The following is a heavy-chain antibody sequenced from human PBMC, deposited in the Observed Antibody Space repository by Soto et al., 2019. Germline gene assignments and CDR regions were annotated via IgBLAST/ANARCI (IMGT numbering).Heavy chain of an antibody. CDR3: ARGSLLQPTVTAYFYD. V-gene: IGHV1-3*01. J-gene: IGHJ4*02. Sequence: ASVQVSCKASGYTFTSYAMHWVRQAPGQRLEWMGWINAGNGNTKYSQKFQGRVTITRDTSASTAYMELSSLRSEDTAVYYCARGSLLQPTVTAYFYDRAQLALVPVSS. CDR1: GYTFTSYA. D-gene: IGHD4-17*01. CDR2: INAGNGNT.